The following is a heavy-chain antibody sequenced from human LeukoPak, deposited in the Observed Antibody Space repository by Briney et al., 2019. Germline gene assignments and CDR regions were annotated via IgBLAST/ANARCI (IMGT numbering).Heavy chain of an antibody. D-gene: IGHD2-2*01. Sequence: GGSLRLSCAASGFIFTTYWMSWVRQAPGKGLEWVANIKQDGSKANYVDSVKGRFTISRDNSKNSLYLQMNSLRAEDTAVYYCAIDDPWAGAPVAETWGQGTLVTVSS. J-gene: IGHJ5*02. CDR2: IKQDGSKA. CDR1: GFIFTTYW. V-gene: IGHV3-7*01. CDR3: AIDDPWAGAPVAET.